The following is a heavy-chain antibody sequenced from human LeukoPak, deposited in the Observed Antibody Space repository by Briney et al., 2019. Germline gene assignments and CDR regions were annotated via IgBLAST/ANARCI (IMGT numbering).Heavy chain of an antibody. CDR2: IYTSGST. D-gene: IGHD3-22*01. V-gene: IGHV4-4*07. Sequence: SETLSLTCNVSGGSISSYYWSWIRQPAGKGLEWIGRIYTSGSTNYNPSLKSRVTTSVDTSKNQFSLKLSSVTAADTAVYYCARVDMSSGRGAAFDIWGQGTMVTVSS. J-gene: IGHJ3*02. CDR3: ARVDMSSGRGAAFDI. CDR1: GGSISSYY.